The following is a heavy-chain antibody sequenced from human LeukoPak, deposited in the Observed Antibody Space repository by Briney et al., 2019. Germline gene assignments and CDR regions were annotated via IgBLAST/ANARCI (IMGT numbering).Heavy chain of an antibody. CDR2: IYYSGSA. J-gene: IGHJ6*02. D-gene: IGHD1-26*01. Sequence: PSETLSLTCTVSGGSISSYYWSWIRQPPGKGLEWIGYIYYSGSANYNPSLKSRVTISVDTSKNQFSLKLSSVTAADTAVYYCARRGFMYGMDVWGQGTTVTVSS. CDR3: ARRGFMYGMDV. V-gene: IGHV4-59*01. CDR1: GGSISSYY.